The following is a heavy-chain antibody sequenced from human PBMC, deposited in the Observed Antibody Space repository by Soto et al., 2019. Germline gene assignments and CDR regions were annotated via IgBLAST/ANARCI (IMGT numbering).Heavy chain of an antibody. J-gene: IGHJ3*02. Sequence: SETLSLTCTVSGGSISSYYWSWIRQPPGKGLEWIGYIYYSGSTNYNPSLKSRVTISVDTSKNQFSLKLSSVTAADTAVYYCVGVGYGPTTGAFDIWGQGTMVTVSS. D-gene: IGHD4-17*01. CDR1: GGSISSYY. V-gene: IGHV4-59*08. CDR3: VGVGYGPTTGAFDI. CDR2: IYYSGST.